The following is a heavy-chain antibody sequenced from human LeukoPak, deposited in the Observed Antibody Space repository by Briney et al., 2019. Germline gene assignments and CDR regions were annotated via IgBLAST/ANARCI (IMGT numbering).Heavy chain of an antibody. CDR2: IYWVDDK. CDR1: GCSLSTSGVG. V-gene: IGHV2-5*02. D-gene: IGHD2-15*01. Sequence: SGPTLVNPTQTLTLTCTFSGCSLSTSGVGVAWIRQPPGKARAWRALIYWVDDKRYISSLESRLTITKDISKNQVVGAVTNMDPVDTATYHCAYKDQGLASFDYWGQGNLVTVSS. CDR3: AYKDQGLASFDY. J-gene: IGHJ4*02.